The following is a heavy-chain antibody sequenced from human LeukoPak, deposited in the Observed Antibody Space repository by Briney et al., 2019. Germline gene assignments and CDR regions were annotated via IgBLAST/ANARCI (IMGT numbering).Heavy chain of an antibody. J-gene: IGHJ4*02. CDR3: ARADDFWSGYYLGNYFDY. CDR2: INHSGST. CDR1: GGSFSGYY. V-gene: IGHV4-34*01. Sequence: PSETLSLTCAVYGGSFSGYYWSWIRQPPGKGLEWIGEINHSGSTNYNPSLKSRVTISVDTSKNQFSLKLSSVTAADTAVYYCARADDFWSGYYLGNYFDYWGQGTPVTVSS. D-gene: IGHD3-3*01.